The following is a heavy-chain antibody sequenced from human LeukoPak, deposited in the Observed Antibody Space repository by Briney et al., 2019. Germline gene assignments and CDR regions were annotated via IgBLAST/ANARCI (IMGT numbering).Heavy chain of an antibody. CDR3: ARDQITMVRGVIIRDYGMDV. V-gene: IGHV3-48*03. D-gene: IGHD3-10*01. CDR1: GFTFSSYE. CDR2: ISSSGSTR. J-gene: IGHJ6*04. Sequence: PGGSLRLSCAASGFTFSSYEMNWVRQAPGKVLEWVSYISSSGSTRYYADSVKGRFTISRDNAKNSLYLQMNSLRAEDTAVYYCARDQITMVRGVIIRDYGMDVWGKGTTVSVSS.